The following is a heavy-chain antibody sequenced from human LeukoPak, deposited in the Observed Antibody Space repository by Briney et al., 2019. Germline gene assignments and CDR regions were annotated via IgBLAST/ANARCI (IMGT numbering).Heavy chain of an antibody. Sequence: GGSLRLPCAASGFTFSSYAMSWVRQAPGKGLEWVSAISGSGGSTYYADSVKGRFTISRDNSKNTLYLQMNSLRAEDTAVYYCAKHYGSGSYYNGDYFDYWGQGTLVTVSS. CDR3: AKHYGSGSYYNGDYFDY. J-gene: IGHJ4*02. CDR2: ISGSGGST. D-gene: IGHD3-10*01. CDR1: GFTFSSYA. V-gene: IGHV3-23*01.